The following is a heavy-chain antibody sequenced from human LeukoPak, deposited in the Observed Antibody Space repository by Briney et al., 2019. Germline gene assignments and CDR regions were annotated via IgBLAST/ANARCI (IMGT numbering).Heavy chain of an antibody. Sequence: ASVKVSCKASGYTFTSYDINWVRQAPGQGLEWMGWTSAYNGNTNYAQKLQGRVTMTTDTSTSTAYMELRSLRSDDTAVYYCARREMDYFDYWGQGTLVTVSS. J-gene: IGHJ4*02. CDR2: TSAYNGNT. D-gene: IGHD5-24*01. CDR1: GYTFTSYD. CDR3: ARREMDYFDY. V-gene: IGHV1-18*01.